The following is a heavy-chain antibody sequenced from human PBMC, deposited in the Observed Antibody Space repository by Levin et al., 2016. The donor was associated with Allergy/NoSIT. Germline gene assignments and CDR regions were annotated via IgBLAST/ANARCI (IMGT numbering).Heavy chain of an antibody. CDR3: AREWCVDTDMACGNDAFDI. CDR1: GFTFSDYY. Sequence: GGSLRLSCAASGFTFSDYYMSWIRQAPGKGLEWVSYISSSSSYTNYADSVKGRFTISRDNAKNSLYLQMNSLRAEDTAVYYCAREWCVDTDMACGNDAFDIWGQGTMVTVSS. J-gene: IGHJ3*02. V-gene: IGHV3-11*05. D-gene: IGHD5-18*01. CDR2: ISSSSSYT.